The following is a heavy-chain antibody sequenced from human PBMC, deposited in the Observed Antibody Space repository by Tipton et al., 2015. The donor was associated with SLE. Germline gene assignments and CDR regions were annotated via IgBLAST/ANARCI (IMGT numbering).Heavy chain of an antibody. Sequence: TLSLTCTVSGDSIRRHFWSWIRQPPGKGLEWIGNIFYSGRTDYNPSLKSRVTMSLDTSENQFSLKLSSVTAADTAVYYCSEGYYFDYWGQGTLVTVSS. CDR3: SEGYYFDY. V-gene: IGHV4-59*07. CDR2: IFYSGRT. J-gene: IGHJ4*02. CDR1: GDSIRRHF.